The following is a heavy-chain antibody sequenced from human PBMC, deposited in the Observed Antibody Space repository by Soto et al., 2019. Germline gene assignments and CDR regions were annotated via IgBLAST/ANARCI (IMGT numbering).Heavy chain of an antibody. V-gene: IGHV3-21*06. CDR3: ARESEDLTSTFDY. CDR2: ISSTTNYI. J-gene: IGHJ4*02. CDR1: GFTFTRYS. Sequence: LRLSFAASGFTFTRYSMNWVRQAPGKGLEWVSSISSTTNYIYYGDSMRGRFTISRDNGKNSLYLEMHSLRAEDTAVYYCARESEDLTSTFDYWGQGTLVTVSS.